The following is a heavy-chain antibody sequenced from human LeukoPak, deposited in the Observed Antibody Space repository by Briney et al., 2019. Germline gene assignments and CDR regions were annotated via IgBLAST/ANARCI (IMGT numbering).Heavy chain of an antibody. D-gene: IGHD6-19*01. J-gene: IGHJ5*02. V-gene: IGHV3-30-3*01. Sequence: PPGGSLRLSCAASGFTFSSYAMSWVRQAPGKGLEWVAVISYDGSNKYYADSVKGRFTISRDNSKNTLYLQMNSLRAEDTAVYYCASPYSSGWYNWFDPWGQGTLITVSS. CDR2: ISYDGSNK. CDR3: ASPYSSGWYNWFDP. CDR1: GFTFSSYA.